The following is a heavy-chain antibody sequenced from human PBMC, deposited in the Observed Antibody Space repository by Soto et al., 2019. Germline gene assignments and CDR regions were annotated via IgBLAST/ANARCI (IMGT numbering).Heavy chain of an antibody. CDR2: MNPNSGNT. V-gene: IGHV1-8*01. CDR3: AREGYGSGGSCYRYGMDV. J-gene: IGHJ6*02. CDR1: GYTFTSYD. Sequence: QVQLVQSGAEVKKPGASVKVSCKASGYTFTSYDINWVRQATGQGLEWMGWMNPNSGNTGYAQKFQGRVTMTRNTSISKAYMELGSLRSEDTAVYYCAREGYGSGGSCYRYGMDVWGQGTTVTVSS. D-gene: IGHD2-15*01.